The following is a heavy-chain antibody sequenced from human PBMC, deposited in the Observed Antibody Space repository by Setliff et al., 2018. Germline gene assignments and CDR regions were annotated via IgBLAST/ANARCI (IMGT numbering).Heavy chain of an antibody. CDR2: INNYNFNT. Sequence: ASVKVSFQSSGFTFTDYGITWVRQVPGQGLEWMGWINNYNFNTQYAQKFQGRVTVTTDTSQNTAYMELRSLRADDKAVYYYSRINFYVSSGYYYAPELWGQGTTVTVSS. J-gene: IGHJ4*02. CDR1: GFTFTDYG. D-gene: IGHD3-22*01. CDR3: SRINFYVSSGYYYAPEL. V-gene: IGHV1-18*01.